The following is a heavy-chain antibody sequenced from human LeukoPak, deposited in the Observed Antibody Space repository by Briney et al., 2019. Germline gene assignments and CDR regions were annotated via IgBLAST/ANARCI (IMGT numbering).Heavy chain of an antibody. CDR2: IYYTWRT. D-gene: IGHD3-3*01. CDR3: ARGDFWSGAPTD. Sequence: PSETLSLTCTVSGRSISRYYWSWIRQPPGTGLEWIGYIYYTWRTDYNPSLKSRVSMSVDTSKNQFSLRVNSMTAADTAVYYCARGDFWSGAPTDWGQGTLVTVSS. CDR1: GRSISRYY. V-gene: IGHV4-59*01. J-gene: IGHJ4*02.